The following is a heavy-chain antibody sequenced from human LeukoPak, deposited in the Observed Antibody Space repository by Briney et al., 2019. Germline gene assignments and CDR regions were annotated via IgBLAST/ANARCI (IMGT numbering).Heavy chain of an antibody. J-gene: IGHJ6*03. CDR1: GFTFSSYS. D-gene: IGHD4-17*01. V-gene: IGHV3-21*01. Sequence: GGSLRLSCAASGFTFSSYSMNWVRQAPGKGLEWVSSISSSSSYIYYADSVKGRFTISRDNAKNSLYLQMNSLRAEDTAVYYCARELYGHYVTTDYYYYMDVWGKGTTVTISS. CDR3: ARELYGHYVTTDYYYYMDV. CDR2: ISSSSSYI.